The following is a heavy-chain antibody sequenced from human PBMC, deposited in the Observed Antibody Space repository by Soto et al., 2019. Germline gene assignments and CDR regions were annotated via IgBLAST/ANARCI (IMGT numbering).Heavy chain of an antibody. CDR1: AFTLDDYA. J-gene: IGHJ6*02. CDR2: ISWISGSI. D-gene: IGHD1-26*01. CDR3: EKDIADELGAYGMDV. V-gene: IGHV3-9*01. Sequence: PGGSRRLSCAPSAFTLDDYAMHWVRQAPRNGLEWVSGISWISGSIGYAGSVKGRFTISRDNAKNSLSVQMNSLRAEDTALSYCEKDIADELGAYGMDVWGQGTTVTVSS.